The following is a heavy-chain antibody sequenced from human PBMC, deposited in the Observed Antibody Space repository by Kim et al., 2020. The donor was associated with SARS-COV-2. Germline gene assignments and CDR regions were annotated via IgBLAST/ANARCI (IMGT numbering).Heavy chain of an antibody. CDR1: GFTFSSYS. CDR3: AREKSPRYYYYGMDV. CDR2: ISSSSSTI. Sequence: GGSLRLSCAASGFTFSSYSMNWVRQAPGKGLEWVSYISSSSSTIYYADSVKGRFTISRDNAKNSLYLQMNSLRAEDTAVYYCAREKSPRYYYYGMDVWGQGTTVTVSS. J-gene: IGHJ6*02. V-gene: IGHV3-48*04.